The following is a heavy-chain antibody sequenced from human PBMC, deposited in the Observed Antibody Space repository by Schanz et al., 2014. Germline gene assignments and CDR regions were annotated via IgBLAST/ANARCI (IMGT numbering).Heavy chain of an antibody. CDR1: GYTFTDYY. V-gene: IGHV1-46*01. J-gene: IGHJ4*02. CDR2: IFLNDGGT. CDR3: ARERPRKGDFDY. Sequence: QVQLVQSGAEVKEPEASVKLSCKSSGYTFTDYYMQWVRQAPGQGLEWLGTIFLNDGGTHSAEKFQGRIIMTRDTSTSTVYLDLSSLRSEDTAVYYCARERPRKGDFDYWGQGTLVTVSS. D-gene: IGHD1-26*01.